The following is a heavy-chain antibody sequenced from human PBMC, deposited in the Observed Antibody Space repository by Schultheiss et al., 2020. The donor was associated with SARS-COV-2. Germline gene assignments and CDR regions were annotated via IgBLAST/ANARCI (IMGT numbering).Heavy chain of an antibody. CDR1: GFTFSSYW. D-gene: IGHD1-26*01. V-gene: IGHV3-74*01. CDR3: ASLVGATYYYYGMDV. CDR2: INSDGSST. Sequence: GGSLRLSCAASGFTFSSYWMHWVRQAPGKGLVWVSRINSDGSSTSYADSVNGRFTISRDNAKNTLYLQMNSLRAEDTAVYYCASLVGATYYYYGMDVWGQGTTVTVAS. J-gene: IGHJ6*02.